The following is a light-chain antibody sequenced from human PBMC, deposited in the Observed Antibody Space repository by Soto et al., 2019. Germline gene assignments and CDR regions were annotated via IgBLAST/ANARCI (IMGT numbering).Light chain of an antibody. V-gene: IGLV1-40*01. CDR2: GNS. J-gene: IGLJ1*01. Sequence: QSVLTQPPSVSGAPGQRVTISCTGSSSNIGAGYGVYWYQQLPGTAPKLLIFGNSNRPSGVPDRFSRSKSGTSASLAITGLQAEDEADYYCQSYDSSLSAYVFGAGTKLTVL. CDR1: SSNIGAGYG. CDR3: QSYDSSLSAYV.